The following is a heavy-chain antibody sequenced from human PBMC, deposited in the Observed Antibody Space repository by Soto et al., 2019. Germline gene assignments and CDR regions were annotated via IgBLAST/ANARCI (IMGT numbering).Heavy chain of an antibody. V-gene: IGHV1-69*08. J-gene: IGHJ4*02. Sequence: RQAPGQGLEWMGRIIPILNTVNYAQKFQGRVTITADKSTSTAYMELSSLRSEDTAVYYCARGLLWLVSGTLPDYFDYWGQGTLVTVSS. D-gene: IGHD6-19*01. CDR2: IIPILNTV. CDR3: ARGLLWLVSGTLPDYFDY.